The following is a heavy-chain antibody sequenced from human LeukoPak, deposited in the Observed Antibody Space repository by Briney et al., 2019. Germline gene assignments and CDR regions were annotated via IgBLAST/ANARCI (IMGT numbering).Heavy chain of an antibody. J-gene: IGHJ4*02. D-gene: IGHD3-22*01. V-gene: IGHV5-51*01. CDR2: IYPGDSDT. CDR3: ARQGYDSSGYYIGFDY. Sequence: GESLKISCKGSGYTFTRYWITWVRQMPGKSLEWMGIIYPGDSDTRNSPSFEGQVTISADEFLSTAYLQWSGLRASDTAMYYCARQGYDSSGYYIGFDYWGQGTLVTVSS. CDR1: GYTFTRYW.